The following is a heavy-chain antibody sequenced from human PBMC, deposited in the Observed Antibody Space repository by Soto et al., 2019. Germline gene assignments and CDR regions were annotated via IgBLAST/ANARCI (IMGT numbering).Heavy chain of an antibody. D-gene: IGHD6-13*01. V-gene: IGHV4-39*01. Sequence: SETLSLTCAVSGGSITSGAFSWGWIRQPPGKGLEWIGSIYYSGSTYYNPSLKSRVTISVDTSKNQFSLKLSSVTAADTAVYYCARLRIAAAGTFDPWGQGTLVTVSS. CDR1: GGSITSGAFS. J-gene: IGHJ5*02. CDR2: IYYSGST. CDR3: ARLRIAAAGTFDP.